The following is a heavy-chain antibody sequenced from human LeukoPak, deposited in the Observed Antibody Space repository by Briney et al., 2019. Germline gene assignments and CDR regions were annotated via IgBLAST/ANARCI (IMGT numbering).Heavy chain of an antibody. D-gene: IGHD2-2*01. Sequence: GGSLRLSCAASGFTFSSYAMSWVRQAPGKGLEWVAVISYDGSNKYYADSVKGRFTISRDNSKNTLYLQMNSLRAEDTAVYYCAREVVPNRDFDYWGQGTLVTVSS. CDR1: GFTFSSYA. CDR3: AREVVPNRDFDY. CDR2: ISYDGSNK. J-gene: IGHJ4*02. V-gene: IGHV3-30-3*01.